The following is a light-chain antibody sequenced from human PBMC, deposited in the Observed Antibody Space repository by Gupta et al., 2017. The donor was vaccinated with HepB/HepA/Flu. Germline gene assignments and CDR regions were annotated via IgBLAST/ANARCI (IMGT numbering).Light chain of an antibody. J-gene: IGKJ1*01. CDR3: QQDYNCPQA. CDR1: QSVSSN. CDR2: GAS. Sequence: EIVMTQSPATLSVSPGERATLSCRASQSVSSNLAWYQQKPGQAPRFLIYGASTRATGFPARFSGSGSGTXFTLTIXSLQSEDFAVYYCQQDYNCPQAFGXGTKVEIK. V-gene: IGKV3-15*01.